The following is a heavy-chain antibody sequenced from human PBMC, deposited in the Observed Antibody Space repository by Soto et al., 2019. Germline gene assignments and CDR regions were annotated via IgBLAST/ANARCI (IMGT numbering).Heavy chain of an antibody. CDR3: AKDTCSSASCSSPIDH. V-gene: IGHV3-9*01. CDR2: INWNSGSI. CDR1: GFSFDDYG. Sequence: EVQLVESGGGLVQPGRSLRLSCAASGFSFDDYGMHWVRQAPGKGLEWVSGINWNSGSIGYADSVKGRFTISRDNAKNPLFLQMNSLRAEDTALYYCAKDTCSSASCSSPIDHWGQGTLVTVSS. J-gene: IGHJ4*02. D-gene: IGHD2-2*01.